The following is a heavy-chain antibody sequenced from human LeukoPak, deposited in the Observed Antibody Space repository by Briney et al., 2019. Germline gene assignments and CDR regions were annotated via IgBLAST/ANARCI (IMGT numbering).Heavy chain of an antibody. CDR3: ARRHHYGDYVSWFWFDP. V-gene: IGHV4-34*01. CDR2: INHSGST. CDR1: GGSFSGYY. J-gene: IGHJ5*02. Sequence: SETLSLTCAVYGGSFSGYYWSWIRQPPGKGLEWIGEINHSGSTNYNPSLKSRVTISVDTSKNQFSLKLSSVTAADTAVYYCARRHHYGDYVSWFWFDPWGQGTLVTVSS. D-gene: IGHD4-17*01.